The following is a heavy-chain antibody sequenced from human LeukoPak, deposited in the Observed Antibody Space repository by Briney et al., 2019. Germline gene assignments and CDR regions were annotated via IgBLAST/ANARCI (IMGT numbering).Heavy chain of an antibody. V-gene: IGHV3-21*01. CDR1: GFTFSSYS. D-gene: IGHD3-10*01. CDR2: ISSSSSYI. J-gene: IGHJ3*02. Sequence: GGSLRLSCAASGFTFSSYSMNWLRQAPGKGLEWVSSISSSSSYIYYADSVKGRFTISRDNAKNSLYLQMNSLRAEDTAVYYCAREGTTMVRGVIPDAFDIWGQGTMVTVSS. CDR3: AREGTTMVRGVIPDAFDI.